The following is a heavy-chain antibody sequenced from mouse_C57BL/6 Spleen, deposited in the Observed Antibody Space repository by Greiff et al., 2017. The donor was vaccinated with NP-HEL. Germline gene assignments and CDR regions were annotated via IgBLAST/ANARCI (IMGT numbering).Heavy chain of an antibody. CDR3: ARGDSSGYLHAMDY. J-gene: IGHJ4*01. D-gene: IGHD3-2*02. Sequence: EVNLVESGGGLVKPGGSLKLSCAASGFTFSDYGMHWVRQAPEKGLEWVAYISSGSSTIYYADTVKGRFTISRDNAKNTLFLQMTSLRSEDTAMYYCARGDSSGYLHAMDYWGQGTSVTVSS. CDR2: ISSGSSTI. V-gene: IGHV5-17*01. CDR1: GFTFSDYG.